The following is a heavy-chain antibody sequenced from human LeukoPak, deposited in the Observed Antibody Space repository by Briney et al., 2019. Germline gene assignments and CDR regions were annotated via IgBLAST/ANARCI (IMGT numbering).Heavy chain of an antibody. V-gene: IGHV1-2*06. J-gene: IGHJ5*02. Sequence: ASVTVSCKASGYTFTGYYMHWVRQAPGQGLEWMGRINPNSGGTNYAQKFQGRVTMTRDTSISTAYMELSRLRSDDTAVYYCARGQSTVIKRGYNWFDPWGQGTLVTVSS. CDR2: INPNSGGT. CDR1: GYTFTGYY. CDR3: ARGQSTVIKRGYNWFDP. D-gene: IGHD4-11*01.